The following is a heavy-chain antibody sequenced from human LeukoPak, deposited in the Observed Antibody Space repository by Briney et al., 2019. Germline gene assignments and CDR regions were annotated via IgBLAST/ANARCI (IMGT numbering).Heavy chain of an antibody. CDR3: ARSRRITVFGVPKGGWFDP. J-gene: IGHJ5*02. V-gene: IGHV1-8*03. CDR1: GYTFTTYD. D-gene: IGHD3-3*01. Sequence: GASVKVSCKASGYTFTTYDINWVRQATGQGLEWMGWMNPNTGDTGYAQKFQGRVTLTRNTSISTAYMELSSLRSEDTAVYYCARSRRITVFGVPKGGWFDPWGRGTPVTVSS. CDR2: MNPNTGDT.